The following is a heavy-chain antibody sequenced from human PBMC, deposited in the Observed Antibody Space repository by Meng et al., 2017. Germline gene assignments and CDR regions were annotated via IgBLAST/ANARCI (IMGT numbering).Heavy chain of an antibody. CDR1: GYNFPDYY. CDR2: IDPKSGDT. D-gene: IGHD6-13*01. V-gene: IGHV1-2*06. Sequence: GRLVQSGAEVKKPGASVKVSCKPSGYNFPDYYMHWVRQAPGQGLEWMGRIDPKSGDTHYAQKFQGRVTMTGDTSIGTAYMELRGLRSDDTAVYFCARDEDISAAGKLFGDYWGQGTLVTVSS. J-gene: IGHJ4*02. CDR3: ARDEDISAAGKLFGDY.